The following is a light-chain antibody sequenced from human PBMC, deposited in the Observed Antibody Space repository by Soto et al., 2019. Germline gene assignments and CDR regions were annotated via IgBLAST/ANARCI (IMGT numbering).Light chain of an antibody. CDR1: QSLTNSF. CDR2: GAS. V-gene: IGKV3-20*01. CDR3: QHYQSGHPIT. Sequence: IMLIPSTCTLSLSPGERATLSCSASQSLTNSFIAWYQQKPGQAPRLLISGASSRATGIPDRFTGSGSETSFTLTISRLEPEDFALYYCQHYQSGHPITFGQGTRLEI. J-gene: IGKJ5*01.